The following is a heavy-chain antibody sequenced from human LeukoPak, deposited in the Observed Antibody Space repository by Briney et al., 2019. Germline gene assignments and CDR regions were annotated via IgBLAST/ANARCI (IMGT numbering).Heavy chain of an antibody. V-gene: IGHV3-23*01. CDR1: GFTFSSYA. CDR2: ISGSGGST. D-gene: IGHD3-3*01. Sequence: GGSLRLSCAASGFTFSSYAMSWVRQAPGKGLEWVSAISGSGGSTYYADSVKGRFTISRDNSKNTLYLQMNSLRAEGTAVYYCAKDGRFLEWLFDYWGQGTLVTVSS. CDR3: AKDGRFLEWLFDY. J-gene: IGHJ4*02.